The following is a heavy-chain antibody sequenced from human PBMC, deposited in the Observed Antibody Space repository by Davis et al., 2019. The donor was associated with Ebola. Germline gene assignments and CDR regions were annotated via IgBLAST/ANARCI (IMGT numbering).Heavy chain of an antibody. V-gene: IGHV3-23*01. Sequence: GESLKISCAASGFIVSDKYMSWVRQAPGRGLEWVSSISGSGASTYFADSVKGRFTISRDNSKNTLYLQMNSLRVEDTAIYYCAKDTSNIWFDIWGQGTMVTVSS. J-gene: IGHJ3*02. CDR2: ISGSGAST. CDR3: AKDTSNIWFDI. D-gene: IGHD1-26*01. CDR1: GFIVSDKY.